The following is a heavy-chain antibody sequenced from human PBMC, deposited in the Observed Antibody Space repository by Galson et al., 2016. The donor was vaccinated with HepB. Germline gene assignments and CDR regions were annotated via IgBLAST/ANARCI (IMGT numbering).Heavy chain of an antibody. Sequence: LSLTCTVSGYSVSSGYSWGWIRQPPGKGLEWIDSIYQSVSTYYNPSLNSRVTISVDTSKKQFSLKLSSVTAADTAVYYCARGSLVTYFDYWGQGTLVTVSS. CDR3: ARGSLVTYFDY. V-gene: IGHV4-38-2*02. CDR1: GYSVSSGYS. CDR2: IYQSVST. J-gene: IGHJ4*02. D-gene: IGHD2-21*02.